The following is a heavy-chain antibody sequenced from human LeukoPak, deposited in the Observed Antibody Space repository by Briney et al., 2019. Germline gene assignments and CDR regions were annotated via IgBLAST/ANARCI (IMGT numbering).Heavy chain of an antibody. J-gene: IGHJ4*02. Sequence: AASVRVSCKASGYTFSGHYIHWVRQAPGQGLEWMGCINANSGGSNFAQKFQDRVTMTRDTSITTAYMEMSRLRSDDMAVYFCARAGPGVAVAGPFDYWGQGTLVTVSS. CDR1: GYTFSGHY. CDR3: ARAGPGVAVAGPFDY. D-gene: IGHD6-19*01. V-gene: IGHV1-2*02. CDR2: INANSGGS.